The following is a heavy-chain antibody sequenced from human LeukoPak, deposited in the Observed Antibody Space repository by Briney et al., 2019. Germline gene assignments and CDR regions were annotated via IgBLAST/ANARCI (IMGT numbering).Heavy chain of an antibody. CDR1: GFTFSSYE. CDR2: ISSTGRST. D-gene: IGHD3-3*01. J-gene: IGHJ4*02. Sequence: GGSLRLSCATSGFTFSSYEMNWVRQAPGKGLEFVSYISSTGRSTYYADSLKGRFTNSRDNAKNSVYLQMNSLRDEDTAVYYCARDEISGGIDYWGQGTLVTVSS. V-gene: IGHV3-48*03. CDR3: ARDEISGGIDY.